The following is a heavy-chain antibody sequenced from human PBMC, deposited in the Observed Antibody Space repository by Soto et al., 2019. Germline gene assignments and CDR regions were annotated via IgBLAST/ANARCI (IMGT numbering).Heavy chain of an antibody. D-gene: IGHD3-9*01. Sequence: VKGSWKGFGYSITRYGSSRGSQAPGQGLEWMGWISAYNGNTNYAQKLQGRVTMTTDTSTSTAYMELRSLRSDDTAVYYCARDISPLHWLLFPTWGQGTLVTASS. CDR3: ARDISPLHWLLFPT. V-gene: IGHV1-18*01. CDR2: ISAYNGNT. CDR1: GYSITRYG. J-gene: IGHJ5*02.